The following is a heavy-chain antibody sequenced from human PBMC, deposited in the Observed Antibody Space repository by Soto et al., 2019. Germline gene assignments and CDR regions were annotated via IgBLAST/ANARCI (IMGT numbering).Heavy chain of an antibody. CDR1: GFTFSNYV. J-gene: IGHJ6*02. V-gene: IGHV3-23*01. CDR3: AKLHYRWQGGMDV. D-gene: IGHD3-16*02. CDR2: ISAGGDNT. Sequence: EVQLLESGGGFVQPGGSLRLSCAASGFTFSNYVMSWVRQAPGKGLAWVSAISAGGDNTYYADSVKGRFTLSRDNSKKTLYLKMSSLRVEDTAVYYCAKLHYRWQGGMDVWGQGTTVTVSS.